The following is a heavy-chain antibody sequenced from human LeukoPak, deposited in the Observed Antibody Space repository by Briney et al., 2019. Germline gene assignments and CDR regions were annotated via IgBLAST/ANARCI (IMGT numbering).Heavy chain of an antibody. Sequence: PGGSLRLSCAASGFTFSSYGMHWVRQAPGKGLEWVAFIRYDGSNKYYADSVKGRFTISRDNSKNTLYLQMNSLRAEDTAVYYCAREAYYYDSSDPPEAMDVWGKGTTVTVSS. CDR1: GFTFSSYG. D-gene: IGHD3-22*01. V-gene: IGHV3-30*02. CDR3: AREAYYYDSSDPPEAMDV. CDR2: IRYDGSNK. J-gene: IGHJ6*03.